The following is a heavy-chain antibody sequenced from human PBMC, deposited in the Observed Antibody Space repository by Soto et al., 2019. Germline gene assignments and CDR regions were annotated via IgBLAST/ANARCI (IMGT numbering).Heavy chain of an antibody. Sequence: QVQLVESGGGVVQPGRSMRLSCAASGFTFSSYGMQWVRQAPGKGLEWVAVIWFDGSTKYYADSVKGRFTISRDNSQNALFLQMNSLRAEDTAFYDCARDLDKWNDETDFDNWGQGTLVTGSS. J-gene: IGHJ4*02. V-gene: IGHV3-33*01. CDR2: IWFDGSTK. D-gene: IGHD1-1*01. CDR3: ARDLDKWNDETDFDN. CDR1: GFTFSSYG.